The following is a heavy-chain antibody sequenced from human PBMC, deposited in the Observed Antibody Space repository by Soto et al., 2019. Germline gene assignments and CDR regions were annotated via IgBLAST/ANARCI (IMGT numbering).Heavy chain of an antibody. D-gene: IGHD4-17*01. Sequence: EVQLVQSGGGLVQPGGSLRLSCAASGFTVSNNYLSWVRQAPGKGLQWVSLIYSDGGTDYAESVKGRFTISRDNSKNTLYLQMNSLKAEDTAIYNCATRMTTAPYWGQGTLVTVSS. J-gene: IGHJ4*02. CDR2: IYSDGGT. CDR3: ATRMTTAPY. CDR1: GFTVSNNY. V-gene: IGHV3-66*01.